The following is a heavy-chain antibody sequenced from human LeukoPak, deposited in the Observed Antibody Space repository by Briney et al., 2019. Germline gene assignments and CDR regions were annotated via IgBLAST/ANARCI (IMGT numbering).Heavy chain of an antibody. D-gene: IGHD4-23*01. CDR3: ARDNYGGNPEYFQH. V-gene: IGHV1-69*04. CDR1: GGTFSSYA. J-gene: IGHJ1*01. CDR2: IIPILGIA. Sequence: ASVKVSCKASGGTFSSYAISWVRQAPGQGLEWKGRIIPILGIANYAQKFQGRVTITADKSTSTAYMELSSLRSEDTAVYYCARDNYGGNPEYFQHWGQGTLVTVSS.